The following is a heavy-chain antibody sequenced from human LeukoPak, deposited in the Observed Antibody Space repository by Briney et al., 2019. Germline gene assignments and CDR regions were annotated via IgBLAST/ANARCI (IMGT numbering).Heavy chain of an antibody. J-gene: IGHJ6*03. CDR1: GYTFTGYY. CDR3: ARVYYYYYYYMDV. Sequence: ASVKVSCEASGYTFTGYYMHWVRQAPGQGLEWMGRINPNSGGTNYAQKFQGRVTMTRDTSISTAYMELSRLRSDDTAVYYCARVYYYYYYYMDVWGKGTTVTVSS. CDR2: INPNSGGT. V-gene: IGHV1-2*06.